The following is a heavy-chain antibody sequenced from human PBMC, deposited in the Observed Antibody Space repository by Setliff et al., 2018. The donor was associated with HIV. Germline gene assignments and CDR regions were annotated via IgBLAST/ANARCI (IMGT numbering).Heavy chain of an antibody. Sequence: SGPTLVNPTQTLTLTCTFSGFSLSTSGVGVGWIRQPPGKALEWLALIYWDDDKRYSPSLKSRLTITKDTSKNQVVLTMTNMDPVDTATYYCAHLLLNGDFPEYYFDYWGQGTLVTVSS. D-gene: IGHD4-17*01. J-gene: IGHJ4*02. V-gene: IGHV2-5*02. CDR2: IYWDDDK. CDR1: GFSLSTSGVG. CDR3: AHLLLNGDFPEYYFDY.